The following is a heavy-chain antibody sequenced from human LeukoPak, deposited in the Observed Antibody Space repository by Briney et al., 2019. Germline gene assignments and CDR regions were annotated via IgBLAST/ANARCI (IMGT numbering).Heavy chain of an antibody. D-gene: IGHD3-10*01. CDR1: GFTFSSYA. CDR2: ISGSDGST. J-gene: IGHJ3*02. Sequence: GSLRLSCAASGFTFSSYAMSWVRQAPGKGLEWVSGISGSDGSTNYADSVKGRFTISRDNSKNTLYLQMNSLRAEDTAVYYCAKPGYYGSGSYYAAFDIWGQGTMVTVSS. V-gene: IGHV3-23*01. CDR3: AKPGYYGSGSYYAAFDI.